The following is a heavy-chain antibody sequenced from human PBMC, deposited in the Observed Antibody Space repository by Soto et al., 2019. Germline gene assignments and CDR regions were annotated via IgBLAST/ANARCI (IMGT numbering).Heavy chain of an antibody. J-gene: IGHJ6*02. CDR3: ARGEMVRGVMGDYYGMDV. CDR1: GYTFTGYY. V-gene: IGHV1-2*02. Sequence: ASVKVSCKASGYTFTGYYMHWVRQAPGQGLEWMGWINPNSGGTNYAQKFQGRVTMTRDTSISTAYMELSGLRSDDTAVYYCARGEMVRGVMGDYYGMDVWGQGTTVTVSS. D-gene: IGHD3-10*01. CDR2: INPNSGGT.